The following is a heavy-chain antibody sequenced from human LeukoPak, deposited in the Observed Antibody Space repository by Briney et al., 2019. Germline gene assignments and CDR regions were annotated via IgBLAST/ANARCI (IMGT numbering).Heavy chain of an antibody. CDR3: AKDLTSSNYSPLDY. CDR2: IGGNGDNT. V-gene: IGHV3-23*01. CDR1: GFTFSNYA. J-gene: IGHJ4*02. D-gene: IGHD4-11*01. Sequence: GGSLRLSCAASGFTFSNYAMSWVRQAPGKGLEWVSTIGGNGDNTYYADSVKGRFTISRDNSKNTLSLQLYSLRAEDTAIYYCAKDLTSSNYSPLDYWGQGTLVTVSS.